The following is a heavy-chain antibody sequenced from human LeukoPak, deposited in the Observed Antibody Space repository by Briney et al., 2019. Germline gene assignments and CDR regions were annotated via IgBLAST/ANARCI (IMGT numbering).Heavy chain of an antibody. CDR3: ARFLGTTSYDF. CDR1: GFSRSTSGMC. CDR2: LDLNDDK. D-gene: IGHD1-1*01. Sequence: RESGPALVKPTQTLTLTCSFSGFSRSTSGMCLSWIRQPPGKALAWLARLDLNDDKYLNTALQTRITISKDTSRNQVVLTMTNMDLVDTATYYCARFLGTTSYDFWGQGTLVTVSS. V-gene: IGHV2-70*11. J-gene: IGHJ4*02.